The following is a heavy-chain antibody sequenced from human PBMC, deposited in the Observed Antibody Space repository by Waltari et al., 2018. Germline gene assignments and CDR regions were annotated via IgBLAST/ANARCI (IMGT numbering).Heavy chain of an antibody. J-gene: IGHJ4*02. CDR2: IYYSGST. CDR1: GGPISSSSYY. D-gene: IGHD3-22*01. V-gene: IGHV4-39*01. CDR3: ARSANYYDSSGYDYYFDY. Sequence: QLQLQESGPGLVKPSETLSLTCTVSGGPISSSSYYWGWIRQPPGTGLEWIGSIYYSGSTYYNPSLKSRVTISVDTSKNQFSLKLSSVTAADTAVYYCARSANYYDSSGYDYYFDYWGQGTLVTVSS.